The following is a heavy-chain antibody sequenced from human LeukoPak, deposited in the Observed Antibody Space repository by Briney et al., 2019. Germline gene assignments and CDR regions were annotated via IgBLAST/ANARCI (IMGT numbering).Heavy chain of an antibody. Sequence: VKVSCKASGYTFTGYYMHWVRQAPGQGLEWMGWINPNSGGTNYAQKFQGRVTMTRDTSISTAYMELSRLRSDDTAVYYCARDLVKVVPDGNVRGGWFDPWGQGTLVTVSS. V-gene: IGHV1-2*02. CDR1: GYTFTGYY. D-gene: IGHD2-2*01. CDR2: INPNSGGT. J-gene: IGHJ5*02. CDR3: ARDLVKVVPDGNVRGGWFDP.